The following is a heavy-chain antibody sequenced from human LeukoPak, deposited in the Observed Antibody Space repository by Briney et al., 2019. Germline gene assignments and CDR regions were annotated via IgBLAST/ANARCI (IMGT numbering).Heavy chain of an antibody. CDR3: ARGGVVTTTPRFDP. V-gene: IGHV4-31*03. CDR2: IYHTGST. J-gene: IGHJ5*02. CDR1: GGSIPSGGYY. D-gene: IGHD4-11*01. Sequence: PSETLSLTCTVSGGSIPSGGYYWSWLRQRPGKGLEWIGHIYHTGSTYYNSSLKSRLSMSVDTSKNEFSLSLHSVTVADTAVYYCARGGVVTTTPRFDPWGQGILVTVSS.